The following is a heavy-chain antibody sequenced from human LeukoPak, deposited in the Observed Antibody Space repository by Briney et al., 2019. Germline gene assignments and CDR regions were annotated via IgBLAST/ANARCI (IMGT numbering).Heavy chain of an antibody. D-gene: IGHD1-14*01. CDR2: ISGSGGST. CDR1: GFTFSSYA. CDR3: ARDNNAAFDI. Sequence: PGGSLRLSCAASGFTFSSYAMSWVRQAPGKGLEWVSAISGSGGSTYYADSVKGRFTISRDNSKNTLYLQMSSLSAEDTAVYYCARDNNAAFDIWGLGTMVTVSS. V-gene: IGHV3-23*01. J-gene: IGHJ3*02.